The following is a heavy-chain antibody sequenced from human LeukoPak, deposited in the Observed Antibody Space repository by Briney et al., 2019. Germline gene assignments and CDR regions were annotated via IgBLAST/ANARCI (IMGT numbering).Heavy chain of an antibody. CDR1: GFTFSSYA. Sequence: GSLLLSCAASGFTFSSYAMHWVRQAPGKGLEWVAVISYDGSNKYYADSVKGRFTISRDNSKNTLYLQMNSLRAEDTAVYYCAGEVVPAARGVIWYYYYGMDVWGQGTTVTVSS. V-gene: IGHV3-30-3*01. J-gene: IGHJ6*02. CDR2: ISYDGSNK. D-gene: IGHD2-2*01. CDR3: AGEVVPAARGVIWYYYYGMDV.